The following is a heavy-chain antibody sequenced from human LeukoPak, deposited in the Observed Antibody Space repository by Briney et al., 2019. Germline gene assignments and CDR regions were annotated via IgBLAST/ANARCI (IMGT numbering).Heavy chain of an antibody. Sequence: ASVKVSCKASGYTFTGYYMHWVRQAPRQGPEWMGWINPKSGGTNYAQKFQGRVTMTRDTSINTAYMELSRLTSDDTAVYYCARDGSNSGWQGWVDYWGQGTLVTVSS. D-gene: IGHD6-19*01. CDR1: GYTFTGYY. V-gene: IGHV1-2*02. J-gene: IGHJ4*02. CDR2: INPKSGGT. CDR3: ARDGSNSGWQGWVDY.